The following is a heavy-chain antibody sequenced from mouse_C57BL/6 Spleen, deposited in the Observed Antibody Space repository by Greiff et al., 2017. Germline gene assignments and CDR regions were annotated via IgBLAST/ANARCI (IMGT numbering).Heavy chain of an antibody. V-gene: IGHV1-64*01. CDR1: GYTFPSYW. CDR2: IHPNSGST. CDR3: ARTSPRRGFDY. Sequence: QVQLQQPGAELVKPGASVKLSCKASGYTFPSYWMHWVKQRPGQGLEWIGMIHPNSGSTNYNEKFKSKATLTVDKSSSTAYMQLSSLTSEDSAVYYCARTSPRRGFDYWGQGTLVTVSA. D-gene: IGHD6-1*01. J-gene: IGHJ3*01.